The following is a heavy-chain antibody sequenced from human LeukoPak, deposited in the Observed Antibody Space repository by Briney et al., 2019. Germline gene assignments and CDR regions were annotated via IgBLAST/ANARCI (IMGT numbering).Heavy chain of an antibody. Sequence: GGSLRLSCAASGFTFSRHRMNWVRQAPGKGLEWISFISSSGSTIHYADSVKGRFTISRDNSKNTLYLQMNSLGAEDTAVYYCARAPNSSDYSAGYWYFDLWGRGTLVTVSS. CDR1: GFTFSRHR. J-gene: IGHJ2*01. CDR2: ISSSGSTI. V-gene: IGHV3-48*01. CDR3: ARAPNSSDYSAGYWYFDL. D-gene: IGHD3-22*01.